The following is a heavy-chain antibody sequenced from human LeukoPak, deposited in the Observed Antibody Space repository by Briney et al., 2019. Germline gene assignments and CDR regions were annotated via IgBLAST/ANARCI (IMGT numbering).Heavy chain of an antibody. CDR2: IHTSGST. J-gene: IGHJ5*02. D-gene: IGHD3-3*01. V-gene: IGHV4-4*07. CDR1: GGSISRDY. CDR3: VVEVGLWEWLGGP. Sequence: PSETLSLTCTASGGSISRDYWSWVRQPAGKGLEWIGRIHTSGSTNYNPSLKSRVTISADRSKNQFSLNLNSVTAADTAVYYCVVEVGLWEWLGGPWGQGTLVTVSS.